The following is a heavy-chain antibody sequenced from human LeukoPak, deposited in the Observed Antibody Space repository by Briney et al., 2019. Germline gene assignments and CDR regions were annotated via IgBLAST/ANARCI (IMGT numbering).Heavy chain of an antibody. J-gene: IGHJ6*03. V-gene: IGHV4-59*01. CDR3: ARSSYSSGWSGVYYYYYMDV. CDR1: GGSISSYY. Sequence: SETLSLTCTVSGGSISSYYWSWIRQPPGKGLEWIGYIYYSGSTNYNPSLKSRVTISVDTSKNQFSLKLSSVTAADTAVYYCARSSYSSGWSGVYYYYYMDVWGKGTTVTVSS. D-gene: IGHD6-19*01. CDR2: IYYSGST.